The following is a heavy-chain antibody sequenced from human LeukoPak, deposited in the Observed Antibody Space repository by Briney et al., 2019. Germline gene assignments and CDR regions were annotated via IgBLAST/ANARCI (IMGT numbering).Heavy chain of an antibody. CDR1: GGSISNYY. Sequence: PSETLSLTCTVSGGSISNYYWSWIRQPPGKGLEWIGYIYYSGSTNYNPSLKSRVTISVDTSKNQFSLKLSSVTAADTAAYYCARGQGIAVAGWFDPWGQGTLVTVSS. CDR3: ARGQGIAVAGWFDP. D-gene: IGHD6-19*01. CDR2: IYYSGST. J-gene: IGHJ5*02. V-gene: IGHV4-59*01.